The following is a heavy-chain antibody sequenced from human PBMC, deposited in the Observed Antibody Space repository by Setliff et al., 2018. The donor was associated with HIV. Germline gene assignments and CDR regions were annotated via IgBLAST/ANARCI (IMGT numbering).Heavy chain of an antibody. CDR3: VTFYGGMTGWVD. CDR2: ISSRSGLT. Sequence: GSLRLSCAASGFTFSSYAMSWIRQPPGKGLEWMAYISSRSGLTNYADSVKGRFLISRDNAKNSVYLQMNNLRVEDTALYYCVTFYGGMTGWVDWGKGALVTVS. CDR1: GFTFSSYA. D-gene: IGHD3-10*01. J-gene: IGHJ4*02. V-gene: IGHV3-21*04.